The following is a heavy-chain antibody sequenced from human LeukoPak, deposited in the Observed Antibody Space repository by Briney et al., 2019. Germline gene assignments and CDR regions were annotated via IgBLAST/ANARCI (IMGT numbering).Heavy chain of an antibody. V-gene: IGHV3-7*03. J-gene: IGHJ4*02. CDR2: IKQDGSEK. Sequence: GGSLRLSCAASGFTFSSYWMSWVRHAPGKGLEWVANIKQDGSEKYYVDSVKGRFTISRDNAKNSLYLQMNSVRAEATAVYYCARDPVYDVLEERKYYFDYWGQGTLVTVSS. D-gene: IGHD1-1*01. CDR1: GFTFSSYW. CDR3: ARDPVYDVLEERKYYFDY.